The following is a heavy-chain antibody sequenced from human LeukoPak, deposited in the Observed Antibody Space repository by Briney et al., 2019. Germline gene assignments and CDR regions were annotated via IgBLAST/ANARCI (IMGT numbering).Heavy chain of an antibody. CDR1: GFTFSTYA. CDR2: LSYDGSKK. D-gene: IGHD4/OR15-4a*01. Sequence: GRSLRLSCAASGFTFSTYAMHWVRQAPGKGLEWMAVLSYDGSKKYYADSVKGRFTISRDNSKNTLYLQMNSLRTEDTAVYYCAKAFSSAYDYGPTDSWGQGTLVTVSS. CDR3: AKAFSSAYDYGPTDS. J-gene: IGHJ4*02. V-gene: IGHV3-30*04.